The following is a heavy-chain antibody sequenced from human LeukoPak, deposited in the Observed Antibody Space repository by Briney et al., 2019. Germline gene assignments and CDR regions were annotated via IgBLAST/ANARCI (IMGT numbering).Heavy chain of an antibody. V-gene: IGHV3-66*04. D-gene: IGHD2-8*01. CDR3: ARQRLLYFSDY. J-gene: IGHJ4*02. CDR1: GFTASSED. CDR2: IYSRGTT. Sequence: PGGSLRLSCAVSGFTASSEDMTWVRQAPGKGLEWVSVIYSRGTTSYRDSVKGRFTISRDFSNNTVYLQMNNLTAEDTAIYYCARQRLLYFSDYWGPGTLVAVSS.